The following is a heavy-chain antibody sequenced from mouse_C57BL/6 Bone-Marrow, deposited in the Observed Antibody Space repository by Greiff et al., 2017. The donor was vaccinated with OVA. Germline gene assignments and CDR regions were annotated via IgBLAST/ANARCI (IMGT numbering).Heavy chain of an antibody. V-gene: IGHV5-6*02. D-gene: IGHD1-1*01. CDR3: ARRIYYYGIWFAY. CDR1: GFTFSSYG. J-gene: IGHJ3*01. CDR2: ISSGGSYT. Sequence: EVNVVESGGDLVKPGGSLKLSCAASGFTFSSYGMSWVRQTPDKRLEWVATISSGGSYTYYPDSVKGRFTISRDNAKNTLYLQMSSLKSEDTAMYYCARRIYYYGIWFAYWGQGTLVTVSA.